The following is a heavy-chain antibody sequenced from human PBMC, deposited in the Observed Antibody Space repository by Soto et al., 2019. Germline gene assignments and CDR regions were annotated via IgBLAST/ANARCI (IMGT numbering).Heavy chain of an antibody. Sequence: GASVKVSCKASGYTFASYGSSWVRQATGQGLEWMGWISAYNGNTNYAQKLQGRVTMTTDTSTSTAYMELRSLRSDDTAVYYCARAEIIMFREVAHYFDYWGQGTLVTVSS. CDR3: ARAEIIMFREVAHYFDY. CDR1: GYTFASYG. D-gene: IGHD3-10*01. CDR2: ISAYNGNT. J-gene: IGHJ4*02. V-gene: IGHV1-18*01.